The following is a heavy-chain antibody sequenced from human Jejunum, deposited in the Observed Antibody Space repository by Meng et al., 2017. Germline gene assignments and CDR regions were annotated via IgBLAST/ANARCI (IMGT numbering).Heavy chain of an antibody. CDR1: GGSISSGTYY. CDR3: ARGYYDGSDYYANYYYHGMDV. CDR2: IYYSGST. D-gene: IGHD3-22*01. V-gene: IGHV4-31*03. J-gene: IGHJ6*02. Sequence: QLQLQESGPGLVKPSQTLSLTCTGSGGSISSGTYYWSWIRQHPGKGLEWIGYIYYSGSTYYTPSLKSRLTISVAASKNQFSLKLSSVIAADTAVYYCARGYYDGSDYYANYYYHGMDVWGQGTTVTVSS.